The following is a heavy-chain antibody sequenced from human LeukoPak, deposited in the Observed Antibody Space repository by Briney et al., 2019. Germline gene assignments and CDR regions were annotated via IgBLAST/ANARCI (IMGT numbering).Heavy chain of an antibody. J-gene: IGHJ6*02. CDR3: ARGIGYSYGLNSYGMDV. CDR2: INHSGST. D-gene: IGHD5-18*01. V-gene: IGHV4-34*01. CDR1: GGSFSGYY. Sequence: DPSETLSLTCAVYGGSFSGYYWSWIRQPPGKGLEWIGEINHSGSTNYNPSLKSRVTISVDTSKNQFSLKLSSVTAADTAVYYCARGIGYSYGLNSYGMDVWGQGTTVTVSS.